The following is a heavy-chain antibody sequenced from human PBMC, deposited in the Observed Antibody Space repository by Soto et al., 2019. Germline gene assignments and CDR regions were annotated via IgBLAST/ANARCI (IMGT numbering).Heavy chain of an antibody. CDR1: GGTFSSYA. Sequence: QVQLVQSGAEVKKPGSSVKVSCKASGGTFSSYAISWVRQAPGQGLEWMGGIIPIFGTANYAQKFQGRVTITADKSTSTAYMERSSLRSEDTAVYYCARLSHTAITRDYYYGTDVWGQGTTVTVSS. J-gene: IGHJ6*02. D-gene: IGHD5-18*01. V-gene: IGHV1-69*06. CDR2: IIPIFGTA. CDR3: ARLSHTAITRDYYYGTDV.